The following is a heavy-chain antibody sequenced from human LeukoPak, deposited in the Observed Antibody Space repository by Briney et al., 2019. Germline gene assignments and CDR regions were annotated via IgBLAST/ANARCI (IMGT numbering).Heavy chain of an antibody. J-gene: IGHJ4*02. CDR2: IYYSGST. CDR1: GGSISSYY. D-gene: IGHD1-26*01. CDR3: AGLGATVC. Sequence: SETLSLTCTVSGGSISSYYWSWIRQPPGKGLEWIGYIYYSGSTTYNPSLKSRVTISVDTSKNQFSLKLSSVTAADTAVYYCAGLGATVCWGQGTLVIVSS. V-gene: IGHV4-59*01.